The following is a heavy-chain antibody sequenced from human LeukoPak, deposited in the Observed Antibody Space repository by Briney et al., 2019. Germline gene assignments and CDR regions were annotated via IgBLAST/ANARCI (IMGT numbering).Heavy chain of an antibody. Sequence: SETLSLTCTVPGGSISSSSYYWGWIRQPPGKGLEWIGSIYYSGSTYYNPSLKSRVTISVDTSKNQFSLKLSSVTAADTAVYYCARPTSRGYYYMDVWGKGTTVTVSS. D-gene: IGHD2-2*01. CDR2: IYYSGST. CDR3: ARPTSRGYYYMDV. CDR1: GGSISSSSYY. J-gene: IGHJ6*03. V-gene: IGHV4-39*01.